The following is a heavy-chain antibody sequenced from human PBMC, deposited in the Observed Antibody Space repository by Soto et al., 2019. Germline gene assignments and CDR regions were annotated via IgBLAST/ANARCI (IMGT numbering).Heavy chain of an antibody. D-gene: IGHD3-22*01. V-gene: IGHV1-46*01. CDR2: INPSGGST. Sequence: ASVKVSCKASGYTFTSYYMHWVRQAPGQGLERMGIINPSGGSTSYAQKFQGRVTMTRDTSTSTVYMELSSLRSEDTAVYYCARDRWDYYDSSGYYDYWGQGTLVTVSS. J-gene: IGHJ4*02. CDR3: ARDRWDYYDSSGYYDY. CDR1: GYTFTSYY.